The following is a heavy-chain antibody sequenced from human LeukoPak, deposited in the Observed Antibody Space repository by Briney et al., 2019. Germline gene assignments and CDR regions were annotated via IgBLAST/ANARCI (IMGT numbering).Heavy chain of an antibody. CDR2: ISYDGTNK. V-gene: IGHV3-30-3*01. D-gene: IGHD3-16*01. J-gene: IGHJ6*02. Sequence: GGSLRLSCAASGFTFSNYAMHWVRQAPGKGLEWVAVISYDGTNKYYADSVKGRFTISRDNSKNTLYLQMNSLGADDTAIYYCARDQQLGGHSYYYYGMDVWGQGTTVTVSS. CDR3: ARDQQLGGHSYYYYGMDV. CDR1: GFTFSNYA.